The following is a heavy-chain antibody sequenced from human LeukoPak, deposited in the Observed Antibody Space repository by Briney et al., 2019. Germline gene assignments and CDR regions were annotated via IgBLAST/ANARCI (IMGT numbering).Heavy chain of an antibody. V-gene: IGHV4-34*01. D-gene: IGHD2-21*02. CDR2: INHSGST. CDR3: ARPNTLNTAYYYMDV. CDR1: GGSFSGYY. J-gene: IGHJ6*03. Sequence: SETLSLTCAVYGGSFSGYYWSWIRQPPGKGLEWIGEINHSGSTNYNPPLKSRVTILVDTSKAQFSLKLSSVTAADTAVYYCARPNTLNTAYYYMDVWGKGTTVTVSS.